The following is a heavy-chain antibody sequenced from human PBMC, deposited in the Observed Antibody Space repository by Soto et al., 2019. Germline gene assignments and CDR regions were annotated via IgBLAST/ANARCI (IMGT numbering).Heavy chain of an antibody. D-gene: IGHD6-19*01. Sequence: ASVKVSCKASGYTFTSYGISWVRQAPGQGLEWMGWISAYNGNTNYAQKLQGRVTMTTDTSTSTAYMELRSLRSDDTSVYYCARGGVAVAGIMVPANDIWGQGTMVTVSS. CDR1: GYTFTSYG. CDR3: ARGGVAVAGIMVPANDI. V-gene: IGHV1-18*01. J-gene: IGHJ3*02. CDR2: ISAYNGNT.